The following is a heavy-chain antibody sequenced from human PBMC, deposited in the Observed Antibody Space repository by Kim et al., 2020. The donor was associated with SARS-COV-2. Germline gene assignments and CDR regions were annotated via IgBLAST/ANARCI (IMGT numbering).Heavy chain of an antibody. CDR2: IYYSACT. D-gene: IGHD3-22*01. J-gene: IGHJ3*02. V-gene: IGHV4-31*03. Sequence: SETLSLTCTVSGGSISSGGYYWSWIRQHPGKGLEWLGYIYYSACTYYNPSLKSRVTISLDTSKNQLSLKLSSVTAADTAVYYCAREPIPMIVVVQAFDIWGQETMVTVSS. CDR1: GGSISSGGYY. CDR3: AREPIPMIVVVQAFDI.